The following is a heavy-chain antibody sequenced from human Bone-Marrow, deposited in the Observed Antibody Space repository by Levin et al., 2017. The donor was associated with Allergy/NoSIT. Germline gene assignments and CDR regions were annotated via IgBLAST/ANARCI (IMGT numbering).Heavy chain of an antibody. J-gene: IGHJ4*02. D-gene: IGHD3-10*01. CDR2: INANNGNT. CDR1: GYTFANYG. Sequence: GGSLRLSCKASGYTFANYGLSWVRQAPGQGLEWMGWINANNGNTKDAQKLQGRVTMTTDTSTSTAYMELRNLRSDDTAVYYCARDRPYYYGSGSYWLDSWGQGTLVTVSS. CDR3: ARDRPYYYGSGSYWLDS. V-gene: IGHV1-18*01.